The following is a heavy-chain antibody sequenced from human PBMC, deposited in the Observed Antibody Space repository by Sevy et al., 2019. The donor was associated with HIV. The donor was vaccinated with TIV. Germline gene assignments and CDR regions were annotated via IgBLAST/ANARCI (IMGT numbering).Heavy chain of an antibody. J-gene: IGHJ5*02. CDR2: IKSKTDGGTA. Sequence: GGSLRLSCAASGFTFSNAWMSWVRQAPGKGLEWVGRIKSKTDGGTADYAAPVKGRFTISREDSKNTLYLQMNSLKTEDTAVYYCTTLLGSPYDYVWGSYPYHWGQGTLVTVSS. D-gene: IGHD3-16*02. CDR1: GFTFSNAW. V-gene: IGHV3-15*01. CDR3: TTLLGSPYDYVWGSYPYH.